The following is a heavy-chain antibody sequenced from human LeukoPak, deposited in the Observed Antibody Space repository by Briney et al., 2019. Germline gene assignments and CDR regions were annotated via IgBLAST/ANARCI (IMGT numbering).Heavy chain of an antibody. D-gene: IGHD3-9*01. CDR2: INPSGGST. CDR3: ARDFGGYDILTGYPLSPLYYFDY. Sequence: ASVKISCKASGYTFTSYYMHWVRQAPRQGLEWMGIINPSGGSTSYAQKFQGRVTMTRDTFTSTVYMELSSLRSEDTAVYYCARDFGGYDILTGYPLSPLYYFDYWGQGTLVTVSS. V-gene: IGHV1-46*01. J-gene: IGHJ4*02. CDR1: GYTFTSYY.